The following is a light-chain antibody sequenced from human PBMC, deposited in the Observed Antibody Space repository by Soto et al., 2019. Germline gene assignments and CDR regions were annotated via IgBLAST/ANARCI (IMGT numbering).Light chain of an antibody. J-gene: IGKJ3*01. CDR2: GAS. CDR3: QQYNNWPRT. V-gene: IGKV3-15*01. Sequence: DIVMTQSPVTLSVSPGERATLSCRASQGVSSNLAWYQQKPGQAPRLLIYGASTRAAGIPARFSGSGSGTELTLTISSLQSEDFAVYYCQQYNNWPRTFGPGTKVDIK. CDR1: QGVSSN.